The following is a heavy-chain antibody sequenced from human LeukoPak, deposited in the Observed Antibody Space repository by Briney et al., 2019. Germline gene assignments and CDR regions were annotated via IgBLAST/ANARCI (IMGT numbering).Heavy chain of an antibody. V-gene: IGHV3-48*03. J-gene: IGHJ5*02. CDR2: ISSSGSTI. CDR3: ARDLNWFDP. CDR1: GFTFSSCA. Sequence: QPGGSLRLSCAAYGFTFSSCAMNWVRQAPGKGLEWVSYISSSGSTIYYADSVKGRFTISRDNAKNSLYLQMNSLRAEDTAVYYCARDLNWFDPWGQGTQVTVSS.